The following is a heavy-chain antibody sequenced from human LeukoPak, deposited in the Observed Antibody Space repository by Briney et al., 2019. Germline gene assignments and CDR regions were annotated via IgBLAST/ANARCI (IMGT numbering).Heavy chain of an antibody. D-gene: IGHD4-17*01. CDR3: AKRPSDYGDYVSYFDY. V-gene: IGHV3-30*18. CDR1: GFSFISYG. J-gene: IGHJ4*02. Sequence: GGSLRLSCAASGFSFISYGMHWVRQAPGKGLEWVGVISDDGRSKDYADSVKGRFTISRDNSKDTLYLQMNSLRDEDAAVYYCAKRPSDYGDYVSYFDYWGQGTLVTVSS. CDR2: ISDDGRSK.